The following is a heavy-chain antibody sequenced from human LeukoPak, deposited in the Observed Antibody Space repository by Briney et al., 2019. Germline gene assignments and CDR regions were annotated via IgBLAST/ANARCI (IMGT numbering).Heavy chain of an antibody. CDR1: GGTFSSYA. CDR3: ASRRAVRGAYFDS. V-gene: IGHV1-69*05. J-gene: IGHJ4*02. Sequence: ASVKVSCKASGGTFSSYAISWVRRAPGEGLEWMGRIIPIFGTANYAQKFQGRVTITTDESTSTAYMELSSLRSEDTAVYYCASRRAVRGAYFDSSGQGKLVTVSS. D-gene: IGHD3-10*02. CDR2: IIPIFGTA.